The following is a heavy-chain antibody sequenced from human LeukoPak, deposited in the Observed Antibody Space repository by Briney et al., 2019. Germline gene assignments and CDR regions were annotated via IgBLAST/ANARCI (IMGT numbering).Heavy chain of an antibody. CDR1: GITFGNNW. J-gene: IGHJ5*02. V-gene: IGHV3-74*01. CDR2: INSDGGGA. CDR3: ARDVPHNWFDT. Sequence: GGSLRLSCAASGITFGNNWMHWVRQGPGKGLVWISRINSDGGGAIYADSVKGRFTVSRDNAKDTLYLQMNSLRAEDTAVYYCARDVPHNWFDTWGQGTLVTVSS.